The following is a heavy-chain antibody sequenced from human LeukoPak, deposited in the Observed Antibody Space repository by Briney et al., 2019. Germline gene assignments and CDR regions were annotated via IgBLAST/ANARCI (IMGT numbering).Heavy chain of an antibody. CDR3: AKVGSSAYYDFWSGYSHYFDY. CDR1: GFTFYDYA. Sequence: GGSLRLSCAASGFTFYDYAMHWVRQTPGKGLEWVSGISWNSGSIGYADSVKGRFTISRDNAKNSLYLQMNSLRAEDTALYYCAKVGSSAYYDFWSGYSHYFDYWGQGTLVTVSS. CDR2: ISWNSGSI. D-gene: IGHD3-3*01. V-gene: IGHV3-9*01. J-gene: IGHJ4*02.